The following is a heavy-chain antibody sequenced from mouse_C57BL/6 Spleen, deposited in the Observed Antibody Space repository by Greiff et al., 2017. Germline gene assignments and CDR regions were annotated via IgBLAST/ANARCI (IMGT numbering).Heavy chain of an antibody. CDR3: AIRDYDYDVRYFDV. V-gene: IGHV1-80*01. CDR2: SYPGDGDT. D-gene: IGHD2-4*01. J-gene: IGHJ1*03. Sequence: VQLQQSGAELVKPGASVKISCKASGYAFSSYWMNWVKQRPGKGLEWIGQSYPGDGDTNYNGKFKGKATLTADKSSSTAYMQPSSLTSEDSAVYFCAIRDYDYDVRYFDVWGTGTTVTVSS. CDR1: GYAFSSYW.